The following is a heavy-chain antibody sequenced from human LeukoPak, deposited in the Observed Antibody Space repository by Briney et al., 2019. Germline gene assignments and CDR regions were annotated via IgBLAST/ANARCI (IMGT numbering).Heavy chain of an antibody. D-gene: IGHD4-17*01. CDR1: GGSIRRYY. J-gene: IGHJ4*02. Sequence: SETLSLTCTVSGGSIRRYYWSWLRQPPGKGLEWIGYIYYSGSTNYNPSLKSRVSISVDKSKNQFALKLSSVTAADTAVYYCARTGSTVTMLYPFDHWGQGTLVTVSS. V-gene: IGHV4-59*01. CDR3: ARTGSTVTMLYPFDH. CDR2: IYYSGST.